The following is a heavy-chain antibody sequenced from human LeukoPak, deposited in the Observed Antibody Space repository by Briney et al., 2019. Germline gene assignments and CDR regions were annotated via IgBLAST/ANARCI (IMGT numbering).Heavy chain of an antibody. Sequence: GGSMRLSCAASGFTFSSYDMSWVRQAPGKGLEWVSAISGSGGSTYYADSVKGRFTISRDDSKNTLYLQMNSLRAEDTAVYYCAKEQYSSGRLWDYWGQGTLVTVSS. D-gene: IGHD6-19*01. J-gene: IGHJ4*02. V-gene: IGHV3-23*01. CDR2: ISGSGGST. CDR3: AKEQYSSGRLWDY. CDR1: GFTFSSYD.